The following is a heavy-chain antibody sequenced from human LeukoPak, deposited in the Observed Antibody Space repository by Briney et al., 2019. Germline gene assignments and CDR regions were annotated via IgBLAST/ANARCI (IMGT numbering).Heavy chain of an antibody. V-gene: IGHV3-11*01. CDR2: INLSGNTM. CDR1: GFPFSDSY. CDR3: AKDGYSSIPGFHFEY. Sequence: GGSLRLSCAASGFPFSDSYMSWVRQAPGMGLEWISYINLSGNTMYYADSVKGRFTISRDNAKKTLYLHLNSLRVEDAAVYYCAKDGYSSIPGFHFEYWGQGTPVTVSS. D-gene: IGHD6-13*01. J-gene: IGHJ4*02.